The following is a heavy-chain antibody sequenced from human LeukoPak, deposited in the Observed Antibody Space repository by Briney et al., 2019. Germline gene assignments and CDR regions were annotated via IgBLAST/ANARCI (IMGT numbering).Heavy chain of an antibody. V-gene: IGHV4-59*08. CDR3: ARTDSSGNFDY. J-gene: IGHJ4*02. CDR2: IYYSGST. D-gene: IGHD3-22*01. Sequence: SETLSLTCTVSGGSISNYYWSWIRQPPGKGLEWIGYIYYSGSTNYNPSLKSRVTISVDTSKNQFSLRLSSVTAADTAVYYCARTDSSGNFDYWGQGTLVTVSS. CDR1: GGSISNYY.